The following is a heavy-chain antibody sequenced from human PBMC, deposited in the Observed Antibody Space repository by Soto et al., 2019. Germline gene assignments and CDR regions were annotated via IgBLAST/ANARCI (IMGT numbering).Heavy chain of an antibody. CDR3: ATLYGDYDFDY. CDR2: FDLEYGET. J-gene: IGHJ4*02. V-gene: IGHV1-24*01. CDR1: GYTLTELS. D-gene: IGHD4-17*01. Sequence: GXSVKVSFKVSGYTLTELSLHWVRQAPGKGLEWMGGFDLEYGETIYAQKFQGRVTMTQDTSTDTAYMELSSLRSEDTAVYYCATLYGDYDFDYWGQGTPVTVSS.